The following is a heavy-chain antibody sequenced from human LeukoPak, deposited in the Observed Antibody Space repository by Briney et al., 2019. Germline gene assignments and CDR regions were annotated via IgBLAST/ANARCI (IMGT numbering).Heavy chain of an antibody. J-gene: IGHJ5*02. Sequence: PGGSLRLSCAASRFTFRSYGMHWVRQAPGKGLEWVAYIQNDGSNEQYADSVKSRFTISRDNSKNTLYLQMNSLRAEDTAVYYCAKAPRLRYFVDLWGQGTLVTVSS. V-gene: IGHV3-30*02. CDR3: AKAPRLRYFVDL. CDR2: IQNDGSNE. CDR1: RFTFRSYG. D-gene: IGHD3-9*01.